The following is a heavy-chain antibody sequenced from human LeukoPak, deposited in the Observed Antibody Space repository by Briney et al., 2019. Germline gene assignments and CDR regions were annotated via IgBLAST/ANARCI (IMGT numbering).Heavy chain of an antibody. J-gene: IGHJ4*02. Sequence: PSETLSLTCTVSGGSISSYYWSWIRQPPGKGLEWIGYIYYSGSTNYNPSLKSRVTISVDTSKNQFSLKLSSVTAADTAVYYCARVLGYYDSSGYHGIFDYWGQGTLVTVSS. V-gene: IGHV4-59*12. D-gene: IGHD3-22*01. CDR1: GGSISSYY. CDR3: ARVLGYYDSSGYHGIFDY. CDR2: IYYSGST.